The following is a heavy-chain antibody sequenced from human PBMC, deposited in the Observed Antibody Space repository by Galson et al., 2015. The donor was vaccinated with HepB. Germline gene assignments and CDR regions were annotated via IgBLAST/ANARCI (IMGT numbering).Heavy chain of an antibody. CDR2: INAGNGNT. CDR3: ARAILMLGFGEH. J-gene: IGHJ1*01. Sequence: SVKVSCKASGYTFTSYPMHWVRQAPGQRLEWMGWINAGNGNTKYSQKFQGRVTMTRDTSASTAYMELSSLRSDDTAVYYCARAILMLGFGEHWGQGTLVTVSS. CDR1: GYTFTSYP. V-gene: IGHV1-3*01. D-gene: IGHD3-10*01.